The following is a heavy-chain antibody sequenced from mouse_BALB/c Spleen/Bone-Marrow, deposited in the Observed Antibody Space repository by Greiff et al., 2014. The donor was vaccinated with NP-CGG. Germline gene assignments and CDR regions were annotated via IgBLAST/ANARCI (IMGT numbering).Heavy chain of an antibody. D-gene: IGHD4-1*01. V-gene: IGHV1-59*01. Sequence: VQVVESGAELVRPGTSVQLSCKASGYSFTNYWTNWVKQRPGQGLEWIGMIHPSDSESRLNQKFKDKATLTVDKSSTTAYMQLSSPTSEDSAVYYCARGLGEIWGYWGQGTTLTVSS. CDR3: ARGLGEIWGY. CDR2: IHPSDSES. J-gene: IGHJ2*01. CDR1: GYSFTNYW.